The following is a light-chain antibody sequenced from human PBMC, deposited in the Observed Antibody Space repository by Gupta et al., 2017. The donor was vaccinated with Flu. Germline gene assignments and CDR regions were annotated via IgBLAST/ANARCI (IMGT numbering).Light chain of an antibody. CDR3: SSYAGSLYV. Sequence: TSSDVGGYTYVSWHQQHPGKAPKLMIYEVSKRPSGVPDRFSGSKSGNTASLTVSGLQAEDEADYYCSSYAGSLYVFGTGTKVTVL. CDR1: SSDVGGYTY. V-gene: IGLV2-8*01. J-gene: IGLJ1*01. CDR2: EVS.